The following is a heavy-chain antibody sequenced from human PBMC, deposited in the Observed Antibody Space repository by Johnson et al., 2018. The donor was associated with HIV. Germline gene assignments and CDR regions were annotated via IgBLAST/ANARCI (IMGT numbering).Heavy chain of an antibody. CDR1: GFTFSSYA. V-gene: IGHV3-30*04. CDR3: ARGMALIAFDI. CDR2: ISYDGSNK. J-gene: IGHJ3*02. D-gene: IGHD5-24*01. Sequence: QVQLVESGGGVVQPGRSLRLSCAASGFTFSSYAMHWVRQAPGKGLEWVAVISYDGSNKYYADSVKGRFTISRDNSKNTLYLQMNSLRAEDTALYSWARGMALIAFDIWGRGTMVTVSS.